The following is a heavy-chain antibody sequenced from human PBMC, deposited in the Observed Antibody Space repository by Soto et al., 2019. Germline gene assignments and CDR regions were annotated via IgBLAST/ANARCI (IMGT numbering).Heavy chain of an antibody. D-gene: IGHD3-22*01. Sequence: GASVKVSCKASGGTFSSYAISWVRQAPGQGLEWMGGIIPIFGTANYAQKFQGRVTITADESTSTAYMELSSLRSEDTAVYYCAGNAYYYDSSGYHNYGMDVWGQGTTVTVSS. V-gene: IGHV1-69*13. J-gene: IGHJ6*02. CDR3: AGNAYYYDSSGYHNYGMDV. CDR1: GGTFSSYA. CDR2: IIPIFGTA.